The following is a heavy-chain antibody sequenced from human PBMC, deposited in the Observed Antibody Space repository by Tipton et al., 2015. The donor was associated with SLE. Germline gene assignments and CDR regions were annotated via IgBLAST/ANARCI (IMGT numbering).Heavy chain of an antibody. CDR2: IYYSGST. D-gene: IGHD1-7*01. V-gene: IGHV4-39*01. J-gene: IGHJ4*02. CDR3: ARQMGGSARNYYFDY. CDR1: YY. Sequence: YYMSWIRQAPGKGLEWIGSIYYSGSTYYNPSLKSRVTISVDTSKNQFSLKLSSVTAADTAVYYCARQMGGSARNYYFDYWGQGTLVTVSS.